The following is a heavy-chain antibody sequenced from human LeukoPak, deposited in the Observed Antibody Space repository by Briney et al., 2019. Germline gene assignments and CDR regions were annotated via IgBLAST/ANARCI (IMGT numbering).Heavy chain of an antibody. V-gene: IGHV4-30-4*08. CDR2: IYYSGST. CDR1: GGSISSGDYY. CDR3: AREASYGPGNWFDP. J-gene: IGHJ5*02. D-gene: IGHD5-18*01. Sequence: SETLSPTCTVSGGSISSGDYYWSWIRQPPGKGLEWIGYIYYSGSTYYNPSLKSRVTISVDTSKNQFSLKLSSVTAADTAVYYCAREASYGPGNWFDPWGQGTLVTVSS.